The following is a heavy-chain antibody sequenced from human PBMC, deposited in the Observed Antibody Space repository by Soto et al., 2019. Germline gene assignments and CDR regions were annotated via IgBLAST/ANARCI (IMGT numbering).Heavy chain of an antibody. J-gene: IGHJ6*02. V-gene: IGHV3-48*03. CDR1: GFNFSSYE. D-gene: IGHD5-18*01. CDR3: ARAPPSTSTWIQVTRSFYYYYHALDV. Sequence: EVQLVESGGGLVQPGGSLRLSCVASGFNFSSYEMNWVRQAPGKGLEWVAYISTSGSPTKYADSLKGRFTISRDNAKNSLYLQVNSLRAEDTAVYYCARAPPSTSTWIQVTRSFYYYYHALDVWGRGTTVTVSS. CDR2: ISTSGSPT.